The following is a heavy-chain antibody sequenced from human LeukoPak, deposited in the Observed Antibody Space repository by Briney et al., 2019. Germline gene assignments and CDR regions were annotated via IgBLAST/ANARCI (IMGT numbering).Heavy chain of an antibody. V-gene: IGHV3-9*01. CDR1: GFGFENYA. CDR3: AKGSCGSVYCPFDY. D-gene: IGHD3-3*01. Sequence: GGSLRLSCAASGFGFENYAIHWVRQAPGKGLEWVSGISWNSDNIAYADSVKGRITISRDNARNSLYLQMNSLRAEDTAFYYCAKGSCGSVYCPFDYWGQGTLVTVSS. J-gene: IGHJ4*02. CDR2: ISWNSDNI.